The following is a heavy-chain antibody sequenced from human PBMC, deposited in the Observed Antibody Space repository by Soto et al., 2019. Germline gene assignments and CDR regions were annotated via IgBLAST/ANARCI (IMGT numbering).Heavy chain of an antibody. D-gene: IGHD3-10*01. V-gene: IGHV3-49*03. J-gene: IGHJ4*02. Sequence: PGGSLRLSCTASGVTFGDYAMSWFRQAPGKGLEWVGFIRSKAYGGTTEYAASVKGRFTISRDDSKSIAYLQMNSLKTEDTAVYYCTRSSGTYYPQYHYWGQGTLVTVSS. CDR1: GVTFGDYA. CDR3: TRSSGTYYPQYHY. CDR2: IRSKAYGGTT.